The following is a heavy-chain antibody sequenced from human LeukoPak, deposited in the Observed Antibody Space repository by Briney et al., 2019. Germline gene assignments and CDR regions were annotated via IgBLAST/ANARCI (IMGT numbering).Heavy chain of an antibody. CDR2: IYTSGST. D-gene: IGHD6-13*01. CDR3: ARRYSSSWYWFDP. J-gene: IGHJ5*02. Sequence: TSETLSLTCTVSGGSISSYYWSWIRQPAGKGLEWIGRIYTSGSTNYNPSLKSRVTMSVDTSKNQFSLKLRFVTAADTAVYYCARRYSSSWYWFDPWGQGTLVTVSS. V-gene: IGHV4-4*07. CDR1: GGSISSYY.